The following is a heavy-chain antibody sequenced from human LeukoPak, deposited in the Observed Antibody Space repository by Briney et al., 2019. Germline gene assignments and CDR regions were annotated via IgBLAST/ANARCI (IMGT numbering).Heavy chain of an antibody. D-gene: IGHD5-18*01. Sequence: PGGSLRLSCAASGFTFSSYSMNWVRQAPGKGLEWVSYISSSSSTIYYADSVKGRFTISRDNSKNTLYLQMNSLRAEDTAVYYCAVTAMVTLGGDAFDIWGQGTMVTVSS. CDR2: ISSSSSTI. V-gene: IGHV3-48*01. CDR1: GFTFSSYS. J-gene: IGHJ3*02. CDR3: AVTAMVTLGGDAFDI.